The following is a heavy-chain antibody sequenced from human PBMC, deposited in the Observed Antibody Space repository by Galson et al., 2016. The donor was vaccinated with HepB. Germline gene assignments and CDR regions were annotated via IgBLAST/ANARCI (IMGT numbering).Heavy chain of an antibody. J-gene: IGHJ5*02. Sequence: SETLSLTCTVSGGSVSSGSYYWSWIRQPPGKGLEWIGNIYYSGSTNYNPSLKSRVTISVDTSKNQFSLKLSSVTAADPAVYYCARDVEDNGDYAWFDPWCQGALVTVAS. V-gene: IGHV4-61*01. CDR3: ARDVEDNGDYAWFDP. CDR2: IYYSGST. D-gene: IGHD4-17*01. CDR1: GGSVSSGSYY.